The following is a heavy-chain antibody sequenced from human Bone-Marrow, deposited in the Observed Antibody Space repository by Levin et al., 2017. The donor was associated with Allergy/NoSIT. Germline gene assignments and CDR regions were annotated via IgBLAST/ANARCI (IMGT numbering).Heavy chain of an antibody. J-gene: IGHJ5*02. CDR1: GGSISSGGYS. CDR3: ARNQWESYGDRKNWFDP. Sequence: LRLSCAVSGGSISSGGYSWSWIRQPPGKGLEWIGYIYHSGSTYYNPSLKSRVTISVDRSKNQFSLKLSSVTAADTAVYYCARNQWESYGDRKNWFDPWGQGTLVTVSS. D-gene: IGHD4-17*01. CDR2: IYHSGST. V-gene: IGHV4-30-2*01.